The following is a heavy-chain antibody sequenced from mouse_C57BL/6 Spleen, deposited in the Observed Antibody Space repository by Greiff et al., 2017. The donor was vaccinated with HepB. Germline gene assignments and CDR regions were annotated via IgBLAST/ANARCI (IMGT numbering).Heavy chain of an antibody. CDR2: ISYDGSN. D-gene: IGHD1-1*01. Sequence: EVQLQESGPGLVKPSQSLSLTCSVTGYSITSGYYWNWIRQFPGNKLEWMGYISYDGSNNYNPSLKNRISITRDTSKNQFFLKLNSVTTEDTATYYCARDTVLRYWYFDVWGTGTTVTVSS. J-gene: IGHJ1*03. V-gene: IGHV3-6*01. CDR3: ARDTVLRYWYFDV. CDR1: GYSITSGYY.